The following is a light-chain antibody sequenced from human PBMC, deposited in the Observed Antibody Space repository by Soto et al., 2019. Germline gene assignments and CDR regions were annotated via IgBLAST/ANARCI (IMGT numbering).Light chain of an antibody. CDR3: ETWDSNTLV. CDR2: LEGSGNY. CDR1: SGHSSYI. V-gene: IGLV4-60*03. J-gene: IGLJ2*01. Sequence: QPVLTQSSSASASLGSSVRLTCTLNSGHSSYIIAWHQQQPGKAPRFLMKLEGSGNYNKGSGVPDRFSGSSSGADRYLTISNLQSEDEADYYCETWDSNTLVLGGGTKLTVL.